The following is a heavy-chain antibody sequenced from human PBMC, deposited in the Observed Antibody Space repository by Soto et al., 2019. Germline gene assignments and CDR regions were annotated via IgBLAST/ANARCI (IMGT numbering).Heavy chain of an antibody. J-gene: IGHJ3*02. CDR1: GFTVSSNY. D-gene: IGHD6-19*01. CDR2: IYSGGST. Sequence: PGGSLRLSCAASGFTVSSNYISWVRQAPGKGLEWVSVIYSGGSTYYADSVKGRFTISRDNSKNTLYLQMNSLRAEDTAVYYCARDASSGWYGAFDIWGQGTMVTVSS. CDR3: ARDASSGWYGAFDI. V-gene: IGHV3-53*01.